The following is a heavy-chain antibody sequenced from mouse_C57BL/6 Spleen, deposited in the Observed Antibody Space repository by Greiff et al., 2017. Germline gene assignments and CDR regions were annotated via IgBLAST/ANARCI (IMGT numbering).Heavy chain of an antibody. CDR3: ASNWDRAMGY. Sequence: EVQLQQSGAELVKPGASVKLSCTASGFNITDYYMHWVKQRPEQGLEWIGRIDPEDGETKYSPKFQGKATITAHTSSHTAYLQLSSLTSGDAAVYYCASNWDRAMGYWGQGTSVTVSS. D-gene: IGHD4-1*01. CDR1: GFNITDYY. CDR2: IDPEDGET. J-gene: IGHJ4*01. V-gene: IGHV14-2*01.